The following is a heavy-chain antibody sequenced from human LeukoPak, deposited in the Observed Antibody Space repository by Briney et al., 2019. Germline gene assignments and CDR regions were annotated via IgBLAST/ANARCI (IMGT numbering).Heavy chain of an antibody. V-gene: IGHV3-7*01. D-gene: IGHD6-19*01. J-gene: IGHJ4*02. CDR2: IKQDGSEK. Sequence: PGGSLRLSCAASGFTFSSYWMSWVRQAPGKGLEWVANIKQDGSEKYYVDSVKGRFTISRDNAKNSLYLQMNSLRAEDTAVYYCARVAVAGGAAVDYWGQGTLVTVSP. CDR1: GFTFSSYW. CDR3: ARVAVAGGAAVDY.